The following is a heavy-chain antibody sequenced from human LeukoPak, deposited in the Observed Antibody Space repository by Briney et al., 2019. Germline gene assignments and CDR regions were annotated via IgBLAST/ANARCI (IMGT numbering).Heavy chain of an antibody. CDR3: ATAYSSGWADY. CDR1: GINFSGYA. D-gene: IGHD6-19*01. J-gene: IGHJ4*02. Sequence: PGGSLRLSCAASGINFSGYAMHWVRQAPGKGLAWVAIISYDGSNKNYADSVKGRLTISRDNSNNMLFLQLNSLRTDDTAVYFCATAYSSGWADYWGQGTLVTVSS. CDR2: ISYDGSNK. V-gene: IGHV3-30*04.